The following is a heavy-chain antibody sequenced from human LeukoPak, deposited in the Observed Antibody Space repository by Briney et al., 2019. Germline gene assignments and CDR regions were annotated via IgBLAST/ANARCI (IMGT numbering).Heavy chain of an antibody. CDR3: AKDSMVRENAFDI. Sequence: GGSLRLSCAASGFTFSSYALSWVRQAPGKGLEWVSAISGSGGSTYYADSVKGRFTISGDNSKNTLYLQMNSLRAEDTAVYYCAKDSMVRENAFDIWGQGTMVTVSS. CDR2: ISGSGGST. J-gene: IGHJ3*02. V-gene: IGHV3-23*01. CDR1: GFTFSSYA. D-gene: IGHD3-10*01.